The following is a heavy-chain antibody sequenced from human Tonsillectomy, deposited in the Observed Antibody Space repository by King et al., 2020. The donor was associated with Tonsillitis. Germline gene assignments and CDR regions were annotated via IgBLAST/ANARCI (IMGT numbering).Heavy chain of an antibody. Sequence: VQLVESGGGLVQPGGSLRLSCAASEFTFSSYWMSWVRQAPGKGLEWVANIKQDGSEKYYVDFVKGRFTISRDNAKNSLYLQMNSLRAEDTAVYYCARVGYDWDSGYYYGMDVWGTGTTVTVSS. V-gene: IGHV3-7*03. CDR1: EFTFSSYW. CDR3: ARVGYDWDSGYYYGMDV. CDR2: IKQDGSEK. D-gene: IGHD5-12*01. J-gene: IGHJ6*04.